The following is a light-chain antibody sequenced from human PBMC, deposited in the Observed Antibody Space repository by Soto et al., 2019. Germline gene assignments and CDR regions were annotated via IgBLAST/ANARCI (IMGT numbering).Light chain of an antibody. J-gene: IGLJ3*02. CDR3: SLYAGSNKV. CDR1: SSDVGGYNY. Sequence: QSALTQPPSASGSPGQSVTISCSGTSSDVGGYNYVSWYQQHPGKAPKLMIYEVNKRPSGVPDRFSGSKSGNTASLAVSGLQAEDEADYYCSLYAGSNKVFGGGTKLTVL. CDR2: EVN. V-gene: IGLV2-8*01.